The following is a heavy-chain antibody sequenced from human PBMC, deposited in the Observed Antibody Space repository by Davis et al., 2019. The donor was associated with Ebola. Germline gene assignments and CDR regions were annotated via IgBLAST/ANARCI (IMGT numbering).Heavy chain of an antibody. V-gene: IGHV3-48*01. CDR1: GFTFSSYS. J-gene: IGHJ4*02. CDR2: ISSSSSTI. CDR3: AMGGQTYDY. D-gene: IGHD1-26*01. Sequence: GESLKISCAASGFTFSSYSMNWVRQAPGKGLEWVSYISSSSSTIYYADSVKGRFTISRDNAKNSLYLQMNSLRAEDTAVYYCAMGGQTYDYWGQGTLVTVSS.